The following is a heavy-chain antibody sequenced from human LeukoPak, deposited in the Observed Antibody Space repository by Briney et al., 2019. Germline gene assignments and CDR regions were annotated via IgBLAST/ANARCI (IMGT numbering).Heavy chain of an antibody. D-gene: IGHD6-19*01. CDR2: IYTSGNT. Sequence: SSETLSLTCTVSGGSISSLSYYWSWIRQPAGKGLEWIGRIYTSGNTNYNPSLKSRVTISVDTSKNQFSLNLSSVTAADTAVYYCARDLPALEYSSGWFFDYYYYYGMDVWGQGTTVTVSS. V-gene: IGHV4-61*02. CDR3: ARDLPALEYSSGWFFDYYYYYGMDV. J-gene: IGHJ6*02. CDR1: GGSISSLSYY.